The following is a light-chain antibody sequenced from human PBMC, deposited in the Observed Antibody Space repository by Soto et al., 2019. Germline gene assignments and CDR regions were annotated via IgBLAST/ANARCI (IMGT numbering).Light chain of an antibody. Sequence: DIQMTQSPSTLAASVGDRVTITCRASQSISSWMAWYQQKPGKAPKLLIYTASRLDSGVPSRFSRSVPGTEFILTINTLLSYDFATYYCHQYNSWTFIQGTKLDSK. CDR1: QSISSW. CDR3: HQYNSWT. CDR2: TAS. V-gene: IGKV1-5*03. J-gene: IGKJ1*01.